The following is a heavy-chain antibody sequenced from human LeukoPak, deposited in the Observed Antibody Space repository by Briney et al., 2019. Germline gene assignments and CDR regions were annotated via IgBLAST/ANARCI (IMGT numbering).Heavy chain of an antibody. CDR2: IYGSGDIT. D-gene: IGHD3-16*01. Sequence: PGGSLRLSCAASGFTFSNYAMGWVRQAPGKGLEWVSAIYGSGDITFYTGSGKGRFTISRDNSRSTLYLQMSSLRADDTAVYYCAREDAVSGGYFDNWGQGTLVTVSS. CDR3: AREDAVSGGYFDN. V-gene: IGHV3-23*01. CDR1: GFTFSNYA. J-gene: IGHJ4*02.